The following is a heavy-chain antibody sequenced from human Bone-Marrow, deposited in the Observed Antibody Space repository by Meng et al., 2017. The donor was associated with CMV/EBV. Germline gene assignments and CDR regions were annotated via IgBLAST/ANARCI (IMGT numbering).Heavy chain of an antibody. CDR2: VSWNGSRT. CDR3: AILGGYCTNGVCYSSFDYGMDV. V-gene: IGHV3-19*01. D-gene: IGHD2-8*01. CDR1: GFTFSNSD. Sequence: SCAASGFTFSNSDMNWVRQAPGKGLEWVSGVSWNGSRTHYADSVKGRFTISRDNAKNSLYLQMNSLRAEDTAVYYCAILGGYCTNGVCYSSFDYGMDVWGQGTTVTVSS. J-gene: IGHJ6*02.